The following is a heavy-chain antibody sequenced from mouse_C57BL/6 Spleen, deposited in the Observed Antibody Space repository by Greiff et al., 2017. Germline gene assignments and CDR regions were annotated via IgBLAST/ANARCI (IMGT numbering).Heavy chain of an antibody. J-gene: IGHJ3*01. CDR3: ASDYGSSYGFAY. Sequence: VQVVESGPGLVAPSQSLSITCTVSGFSLTSYGVDWVRQSPGKGLEWLGVIWGVGSTNYNSALKSRLSISKDNSKSQVFLKMNSLQTDDTAMYYCASDYGSSYGFAYWGQGTLVTVSA. CDR1: GFSLTSYG. D-gene: IGHD1-1*01. CDR2: IWGVGST. V-gene: IGHV2-6*01.